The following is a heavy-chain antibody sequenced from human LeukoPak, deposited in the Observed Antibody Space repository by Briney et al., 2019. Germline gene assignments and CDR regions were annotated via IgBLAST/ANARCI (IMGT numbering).Heavy chain of an antibody. D-gene: IGHD3-10*01. CDR2: ISYDGSNK. CDR3: AKDDLRQFPMVRGVIGAIDY. Sequence: GVSLRLSCAASGFTFSSYGMHWVRQAPGKGLEWVAVISYDGSNKYYADSVKGRFTISRDNSKNTLYLQMNSLRAEDTAVYYCAKDDLRQFPMVRGVIGAIDYWGQGTLVTVSS. V-gene: IGHV3-30*18. CDR1: GFTFSSYG. J-gene: IGHJ4*02.